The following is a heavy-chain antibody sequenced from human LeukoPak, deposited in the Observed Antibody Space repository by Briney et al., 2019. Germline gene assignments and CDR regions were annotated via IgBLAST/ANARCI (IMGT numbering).Heavy chain of an antibody. D-gene: IGHD2/OR15-2a*01. CDR3: ARDIGLHLFDY. J-gene: IGHJ4*02. Sequence: PGGSLRLSCAASGFTFSSYAMSWVRQAPGKGLQWVSAISGSGGSTYYADSVKGRFTFSRDNSKSTLYLQMNSLRAEDTAVYYCARDIGLHLFDYWGQGALVTVSS. CDR2: ISGSGGST. CDR1: GFTFSSYA. V-gene: IGHV3-23*01.